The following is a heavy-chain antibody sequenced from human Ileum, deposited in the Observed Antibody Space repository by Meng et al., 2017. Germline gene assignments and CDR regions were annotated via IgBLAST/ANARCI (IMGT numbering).Heavy chain of an antibody. Sequence: EVQWVELGGGLVQPGGSLRLTCAASEFTFRNYWMYWFRQAPGKGLVWVARIGDDTRDKYYENSVKGRFTISRDNAKNALYLQMNSLRAEDTAIYFCVRGSNGWSGIDYWGQGTLVTVSS. D-gene: IGHD6-19*01. J-gene: IGHJ4*02. CDR3: VRGSNGWSGIDY. V-gene: IGHV3-74*01. CDR2: IGDDTRDK. CDR1: EFTFRNYW.